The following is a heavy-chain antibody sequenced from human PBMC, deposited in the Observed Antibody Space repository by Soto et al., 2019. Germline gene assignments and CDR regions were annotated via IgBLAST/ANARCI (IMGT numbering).Heavy chain of an antibody. Sequence: GGSLRLSCTASQFTFSVYGMSWVRQAPGKGLEWVSSISVTGENSLYADSVRGRFTMSRDNSKDILYLQMNSLRVDDTAMYYCAKQHGAWPSNWLDAWGQGALVTVSS. CDR2: ISVTGENS. CDR1: QFTFSVYG. CDR3: AKQHGAWPSNWLDA. V-gene: IGHV3-23*01. J-gene: IGHJ5*02.